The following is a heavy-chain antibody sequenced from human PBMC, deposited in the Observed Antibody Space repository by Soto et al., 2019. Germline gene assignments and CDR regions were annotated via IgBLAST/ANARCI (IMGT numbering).Heavy chain of an antibody. V-gene: IGHV1-18*01. CDR2: ISAYNGNT. CDR3: ARVPDSGDYLGDWFDP. CDR1: GYTFTSYG. Sequence: QVQLVQSGAEVKKPGASVKVSCKASGYTFTSYGFSWVRQAPGQGLEWMGWISAYNGNTNYAQKLQGRVTMTTDTSTSTAYMELRSLRSDDTAVYYCARVPDSGDYLGDWFDPWGQGTLVTVSS. J-gene: IGHJ5*02. D-gene: IGHD4-17*01.